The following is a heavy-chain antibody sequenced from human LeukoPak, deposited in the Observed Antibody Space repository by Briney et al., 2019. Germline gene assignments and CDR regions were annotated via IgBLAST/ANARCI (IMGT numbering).Heavy chain of an antibody. J-gene: IGHJ4*02. CDR3: AKDHSVYDSSGYYWGDRGSYFDY. CDR1: GFTFSTCT. V-gene: IGHV3-23*01. CDR2: ISSSGVGT. D-gene: IGHD3-22*01. Sequence: PGGSLRLSCAASGFTFSTCTMSWVRQAPGKGLEWVSVISSSGVGTYYADSVKGRFTISRDNSKNTLYLQMNSLRAEDTAVYYCAKDHSVYDSSGYYWGDRGSYFDYWGQGTLVTVSS.